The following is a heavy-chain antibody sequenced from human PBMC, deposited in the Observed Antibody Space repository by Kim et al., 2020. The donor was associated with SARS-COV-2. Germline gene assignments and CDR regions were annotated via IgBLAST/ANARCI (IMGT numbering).Heavy chain of an antibody. CDR3: ASQVGYYYDSSGPD. J-gene: IGHJ4*02. CDR2: ISSSSSYI. D-gene: IGHD3-22*01. V-gene: IGHV3-21*01. CDR1: GFTFSSYS. Sequence: GGSLRLSCAASGFTFSSYSMNWVRQAPGKGLEWVSSISSSSSYIYYADSVKGRFTISRDNAKNSLYLQMNSLRAEDTAVYYCASQVGYYYDSSGPDWGQGTLLTVSS.